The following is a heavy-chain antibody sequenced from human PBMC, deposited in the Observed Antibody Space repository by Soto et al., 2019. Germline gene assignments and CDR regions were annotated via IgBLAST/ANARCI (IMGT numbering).Heavy chain of an antibody. CDR1: GGSISGYY. CDR2: MYFSGSP. D-gene: IGHD1-1*01. J-gene: IGHJ4*02. V-gene: IGHV4-59*01. CDR3: ARLGSGTIDY. Sequence: SETLSLTCTVAGGSISGYYWGWVRQPPGKGLEWIGYMYFSGSPNYNPSLKSRVSIFIDTSRNQFSLKVTSLTAADTAVYYCARLGSGTIDYWGQGFLVTVSS.